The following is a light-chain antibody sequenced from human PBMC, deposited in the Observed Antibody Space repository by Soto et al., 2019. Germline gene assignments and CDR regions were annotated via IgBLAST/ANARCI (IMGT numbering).Light chain of an antibody. Sequence: QSVLTQPPSASGTPGQGVTISCSGRSSTIGSNTENWYQQLPGTAPKLLIYSNNQRPSGVPDRFSGSKSGTSASLAISGLQSEDEADYYCAAWDDSLNGWVFGGGTKLTVL. J-gene: IGLJ3*02. CDR1: SSTIGSNT. CDR2: SNN. V-gene: IGLV1-44*01. CDR3: AAWDDSLNGWV.